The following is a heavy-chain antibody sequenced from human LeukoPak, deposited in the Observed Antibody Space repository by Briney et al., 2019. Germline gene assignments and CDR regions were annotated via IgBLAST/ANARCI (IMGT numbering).Heavy chain of an antibody. CDR3: VREDIVVEPASIGWFDP. Sequence: SETLSLTCTVSGASINVPGYYWSWIRQPAGQGLEWIGRIIATTGATNYNPSLGSRVTISEDTSRNQFSLNLRSVTAADTAVYFCVREDIVVEPASIGWFDPWGQGAQVIVSS. CDR2: IIATTGAT. J-gene: IGHJ5*02. D-gene: IGHD2-21*01. CDR1: GASINVPGYY. V-gene: IGHV4-61*02.